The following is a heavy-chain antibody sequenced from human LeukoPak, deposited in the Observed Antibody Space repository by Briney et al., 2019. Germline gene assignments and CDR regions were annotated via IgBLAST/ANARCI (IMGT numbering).Heavy chain of an antibody. CDR2: FDPEDGET. D-gene: IGHD3-10*01. Sequence: GASVKVSCKVSGYTLTELSMHWVRQAPGKGLEWMGGFDPEDGETIYAQKFQGRVTMTEDTSTDTAYMELSSLRSEDTAVYYCATRGDGLAPFDYWGQGTLVTVSS. CDR1: GYTLTELS. J-gene: IGHJ4*02. CDR3: ATRGDGLAPFDY. V-gene: IGHV1-24*01.